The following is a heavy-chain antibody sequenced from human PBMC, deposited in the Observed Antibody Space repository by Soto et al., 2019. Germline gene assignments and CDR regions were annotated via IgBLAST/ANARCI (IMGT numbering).Heavy chain of an antibody. Sequence: GGSLRLSCAASGFTFSDHYMDWVRQAPGKGLEWVGRTRNKANSYTTEYAASVKGRFTISRDDSKNSLYLQMNSLKTEDTAVYYCARENPYYDFWSGYQYYFDYWGQGTLVTVSS. CDR1: GFTFSDHY. CDR2: TRNKANSYTT. V-gene: IGHV3-72*01. J-gene: IGHJ4*02. CDR3: ARENPYYDFWSGYQYYFDY. D-gene: IGHD3-3*01.